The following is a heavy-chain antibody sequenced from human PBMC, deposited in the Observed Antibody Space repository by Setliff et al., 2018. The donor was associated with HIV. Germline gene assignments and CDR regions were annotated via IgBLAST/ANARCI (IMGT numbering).Heavy chain of an antibody. V-gene: IGHV4-39*07. CDR2: IAYSGTT. CDR3: ARGPPFAY. CDR1: GGSFIGSSFQ. Sequence: LSLTCTVSGGSFIGSSFQSTWIRQTPGKGLEWIADIAYSGTTMYTDYNPSLESRVIISEDTSRDQFFLKLTSVTADDTGIYYCARGPPFAYWGQGLLVTVSS. J-gene: IGHJ4*02.